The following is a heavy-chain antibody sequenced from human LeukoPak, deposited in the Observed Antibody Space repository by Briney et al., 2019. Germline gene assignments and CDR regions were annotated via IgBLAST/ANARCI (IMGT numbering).Heavy chain of an antibody. V-gene: IGHV3-7*01. Sequence: GGSLRLSCAASGFTFTTYWMSWVRQAPGKGLEWVANIKQDGTEKYYVDSVKGRFTISRDNAKNSLYLQMNSLRAEDTAVYYCARDLEYYDSSGYYYYWGQGTLVTVPS. CDR3: ARDLEYYDSSGYYYY. D-gene: IGHD3-22*01. CDR2: IKQDGTEK. J-gene: IGHJ4*02. CDR1: GFTFTTYW.